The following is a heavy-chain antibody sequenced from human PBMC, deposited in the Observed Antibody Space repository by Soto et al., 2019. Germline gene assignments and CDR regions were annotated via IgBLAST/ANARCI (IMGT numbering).Heavy chain of an antibody. CDR2: INPKSGGT. CDR1: GYPFTVYY. D-gene: IGHD1-26*01. J-gene: IGHJ4*02. CDR3: ARDLAKGGGSAGFDY. V-gene: IGHV1-2*02. Sequence: QVQLVQSGAEVKKPGASVNVSCKASGYPFTVYYMHWVRQAPGQGLEWMGGINPKSGGTMYPQKFQGRVTMTWDTSISTAYMALTRLRSDDTAVYYCARDLAKGGGSAGFDYWVQGTLVTVSS.